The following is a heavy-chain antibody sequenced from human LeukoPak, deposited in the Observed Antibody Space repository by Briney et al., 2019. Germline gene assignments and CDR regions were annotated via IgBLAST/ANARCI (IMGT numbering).Heavy chain of an antibody. J-gene: IGHJ4*02. CDR3: ARLVVYYYGSGSYPRFDY. Sequence: KPSETLSLTCTVSGGSISSSSYYWGWIRQPPGKGLEWIGEINHSGSTNYNPSLKSRVTISVDTSKNQFSLKLSSVTAADTAVYYCARLVVYYYGSGSYPRFDYWGQGTLVTVSS. CDR1: GGSISSSSYY. CDR2: INHSGST. D-gene: IGHD3-10*01. V-gene: IGHV4-39*07.